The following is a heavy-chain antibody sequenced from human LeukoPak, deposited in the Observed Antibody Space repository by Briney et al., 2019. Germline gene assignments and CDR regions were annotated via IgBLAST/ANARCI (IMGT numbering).Heavy chain of an antibody. J-gene: IGHJ5*02. CDR2: ISAYNGNT. D-gene: IGHD3-10*01. Sequence: ASVKVSCKASGYTFASYAIIWVRHAPGQGLEWMGWISAYNGNTNYAQKFQGRATMTTDTSTSTAYMELRSLRSDDTAVYYCARTWFGELSWFDPWGQGTLVTVSS. CDR3: ARTWFGELSWFDP. CDR1: GYTFASYA. V-gene: IGHV1-18*01.